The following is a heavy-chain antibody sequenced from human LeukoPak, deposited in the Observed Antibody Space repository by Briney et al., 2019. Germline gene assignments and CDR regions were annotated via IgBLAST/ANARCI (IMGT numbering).Heavy chain of an antibody. V-gene: IGHV4-39*07. D-gene: IGHD6-6*01. CDR3: ARVFLGDIAARYYYYYYMDV. CDR1: GGSISSGSYY. Sequence: SETLSLTCTVSGGSISSGSYYWSWIRQPAGKGLEWIGSIYYSGSTYYNPSLKSRVTISVDTSKNQFSLKLSSVTAADTAVYYCARVFLGDIAARYYYYYYMDVWGKGTTVTVSS. CDR2: IYYSGST. J-gene: IGHJ6*03.